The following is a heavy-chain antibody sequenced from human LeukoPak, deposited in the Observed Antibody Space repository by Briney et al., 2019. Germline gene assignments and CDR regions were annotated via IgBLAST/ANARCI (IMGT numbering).Heavy chain of an antibody. J-gene: IGHJ3*02. CDR3: ATIRNRVIDTFDI. V-gene: IGHV4-34*01. CDR2: INHSGST. D-gene: IGHD1-14*01. CDR1: GGSFSGYY. Sequence: SEPLSLTCAVYGGSFSGYYWSWIRQPPGKGLEWRGEINHSGSTNYNPSLKSRVTISVDTSKKEFSLKLSSVTAADTAVYYCATIRNRVIDTFDIWGQGRMVTVSS.